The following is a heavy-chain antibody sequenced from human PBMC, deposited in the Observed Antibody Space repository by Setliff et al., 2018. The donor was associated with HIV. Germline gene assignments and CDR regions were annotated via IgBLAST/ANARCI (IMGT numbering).Heavy chain of an antibody. CDR1: GGSISSYY. V-gene: IGHV4-4*09. J-gene: IGHJ5*02. Sequence: SETLSLTCSVSGGSISSYYWNWIRQSPGRGLEWIGFIFASGSTKYNPSLQSRVTMSIDTSKSQFSLKLTSVTAADTAVYYCARRIDNSGSFPDKNWFDAWGQGSLVTVSS. CDR3: ARRIDNSGSFPDKNWFDA. D-gene: IGHD3-10*01. CDR2: IFASGST.